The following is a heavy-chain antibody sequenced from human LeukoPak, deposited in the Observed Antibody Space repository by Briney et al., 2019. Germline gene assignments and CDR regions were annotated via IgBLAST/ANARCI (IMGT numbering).Heavy chain of an antibody. Sequence: PGGSLRLFCAASGFTYSIYWMMGVRQAPGKGRVGVANIKQDASEIYYVGSVKGRFIISRDKAKNSLFLQMNSLRAEDTAVYYCARLLWPTDSSGTDYWGQGTLVTVSS. D-gene: IGHD3-10*01. J-gene: IGHJ4*02. CDR3: ARLLWPTDSSGTDY. V-gene: IGHV3-7*03. CDR1: GFTYSIYW. CDR2: IKQDASEI.